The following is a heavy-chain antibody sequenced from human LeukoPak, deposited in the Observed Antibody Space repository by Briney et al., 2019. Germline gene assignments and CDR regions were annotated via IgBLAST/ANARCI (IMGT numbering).Heavy chain of an antibody. V-gene: IGHV4-30-4*08. J-gene: IGHJ4*02. D-gene: IGHD3-10*01. Sequence: SETLSLTCTVSGGSISSGNYCWSWIRQHPGKGLESIGYICYSGRAYYNPSLKSRVAISVDTSKNQFSLRLSSVTAADTAVYYCARRSRNYYSFDYWGQGTLVTVSS. CDR1: GGSISSGNYC. CDR3: ARRSRNYYSFDY. CDR2: ICYSGRA.